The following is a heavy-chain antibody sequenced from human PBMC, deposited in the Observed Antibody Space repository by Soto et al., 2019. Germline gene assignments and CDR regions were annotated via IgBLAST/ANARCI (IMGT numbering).Heavy chain of an antibody. CDR2: IYSGGST. D-gene: IGHD6-13*01. Sequence: GGSLRLSCAASGFTVSSNYMSWVRQAPGKGLEWVSVIYSGGSTYYADSVKGRFTISRHNSKNTLYLQMNSLRAEDTAVYYCARGGRAAAAGTYYYYYYMDVWGKGTTVTVSS. CDR3: ARGGRAAAAGTYYYYYYMDV. J-gene: IGHJ6*03. V-gene: IGHV3-53*04. CDR1: GFTVSSNY.